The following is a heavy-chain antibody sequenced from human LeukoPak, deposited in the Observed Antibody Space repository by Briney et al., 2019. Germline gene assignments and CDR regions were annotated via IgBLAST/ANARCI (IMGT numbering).Heavy chain of an antibody. CDR1: GFTFTNNF. Sequence: GGSLRLSCAASGFTFTNNFMSWVRQVPGKGLEWVANIKQDGSETTYADSVRGRFTIFRDNAKDSVYLQMNSLRAEDSATYYCVREGFYFFDFWGQGTLVTVSS. CDR2: IKQDGSET. CDR3: VREGFYFFDF. J-gene: IGHJ4*01. V-gene: IGHV3-7*01.